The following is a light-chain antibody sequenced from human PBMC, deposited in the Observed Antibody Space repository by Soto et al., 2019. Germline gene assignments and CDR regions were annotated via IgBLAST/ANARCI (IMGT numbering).Light chain of an antibody. J-gene: IGKJ5*01. CDR3: HQYRSSPIT. V-gene: IGKV3-20*01. CDR1: QSVSSSY. CDR2: GAS. Sequence: EIVLTHSPGTLSLCPWEIATLSCRASQSVSSSYLAWYQQKPGQAPRLLIYGASSRATGIPDRFSGSESGTDFTLTISRLEPEDFAVYYCHQYRSSPITFGQGTRLEIK.